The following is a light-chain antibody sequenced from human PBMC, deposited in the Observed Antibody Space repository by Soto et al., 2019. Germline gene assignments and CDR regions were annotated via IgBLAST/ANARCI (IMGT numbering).Light chain of an antibody. CDR1: QSVSSTY. Sequence: EIVLTQSPGTLSLSPGERATLSCRASQSVSSTYLAWYQQKPGQAPRLIIYGAYSRATDIPDRFSGSGSGTDFTFTISRLEPEDFAVYYCQQYGSPPLYTFGQGTKLEIK. CDR2: GAY. J-gene: IGKJ2*01. CDR3: QQYGSPPLYT. V-gene: IGKV3-20*01.